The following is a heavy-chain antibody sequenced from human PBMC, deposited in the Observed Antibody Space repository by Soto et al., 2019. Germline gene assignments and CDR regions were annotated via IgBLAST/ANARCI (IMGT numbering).Heavy chain of an antibody. CDR3: ARVGSGRSYYLDY. D-gene: IGHD2-15*01. Sequence: QVQLVQSGAEVKKPGASVKVSCKASGYTFTGYYMHWVRQAPGQGLEWMGWINPNSGGTNYAQKFQGWVTMTRDTSVSPASMELRWLRSDDTAVYYCARVGSGRSYYLDYWGQGTLVAVSS. V-gene: IGHV1-2*04. CDR2: INPNSGGT. CDR1: GYTFTGYY. J-gene: IGHJ4*02.